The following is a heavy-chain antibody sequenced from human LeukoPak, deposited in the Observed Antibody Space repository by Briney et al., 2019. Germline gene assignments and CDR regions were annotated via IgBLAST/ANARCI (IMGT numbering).Heavy chain of an antibody. CDR1: GGSISSGSYY. CDR3: ARAKIYWSGYYYFDY. V-gene: IGHV4-61*02. D-gene: IGHD3-3*01. CDR2: IYTSGST. J-gene: IGHJ4*02. Sequence: SQTLSLTCTVSGGSISSGSYYWSWIRQPAGKGLEWIGRIYTSGSTNYNPSPKSRVTISVDTSKNQFSLKLSSVTAADTAVYYCARAKIYWSGYYYFDYWGQGTLVTASS.